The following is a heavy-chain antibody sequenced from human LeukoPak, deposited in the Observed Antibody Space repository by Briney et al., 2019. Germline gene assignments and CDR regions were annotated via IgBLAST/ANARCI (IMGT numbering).Heavy chain of an antibody. J-gene: IGHJ4*02. V-gene: IGHV4-59*08. D-gene: IGHD4-17*01. CDR1: GGSVSGHY. CDR2: VFASGST. CDR3: ARHQHYGDYDYFDF. Sequence: SETLYLTCSVSGGSVSGHYWSWIRQTPERGLEWLGFVFASGSTNYNPFLKSRVTMSADMSRNQFYLGLQSVSAADTGVYFCARHQHYGDYDYFDFWGQGTLVTVSS.